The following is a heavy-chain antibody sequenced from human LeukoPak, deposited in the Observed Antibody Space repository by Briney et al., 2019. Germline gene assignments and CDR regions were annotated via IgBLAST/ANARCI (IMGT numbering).Heavy chain of an antibody. CDR2: IYYSGST. Sequence: PSETLSLTCTVSGGSISSYYWSWIRQPPGKGLEWIGYIYYSGSTNYNPSLKSRVTISVDTSKNQFSLKLSSVTAADTAVYYCASSSSWGETGYFQHWGQGTLVTVSS. CDR1: GGSISSYY. V-gene: IGHV4-59*01. J-gene: IGHJ1*01. CDR3: ASSSSWGETGYFQH. D-gene: IGHD6-13*01.